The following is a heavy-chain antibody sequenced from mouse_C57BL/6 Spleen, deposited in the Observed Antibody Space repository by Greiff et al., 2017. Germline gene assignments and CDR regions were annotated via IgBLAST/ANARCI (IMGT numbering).Heavy chain of an antibody. Sequence: EVQLVESGGGLVQPGGSMKLSCVASGFTFSNYWMNWVRQSPEKGLEWVAQIRLKSDNYATHYAESVKGRFTITIDDSKSRVYLQMNNLRAEDTGIYYCTVYDGYSSFAYWGQGTLVTVSA. D-gene: IGHD2-3*01. CDR1: GFTFSNYW. CDR2: IRLKSDNYAT. J-gene: IGHJ3*01. CDR3: TVYDGYSSFAY. V-gene: IGHV6-3*01.